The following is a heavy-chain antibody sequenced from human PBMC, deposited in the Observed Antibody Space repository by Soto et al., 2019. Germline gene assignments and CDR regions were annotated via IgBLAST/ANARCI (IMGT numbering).Heavy chain of an antibody. CDR2: IDGSSDYT. CDR3: ARDLRFSSTNYFDF. CDR1: GFLFTDYY. V-gene: IGHV3-11*06. Sequence: GSLRLSCTASGFLFTDYYMSWIRQPPGKGLEWLAYIDGSSDYTNSADSVKGRFTISRDNAKNSVFLQMNNLRADDTAVYYCARDLRFSSTNYFDFWGRGTLVTVSS. D-gene: IGHD2-8*01. J-gene: IGHJ4*02.